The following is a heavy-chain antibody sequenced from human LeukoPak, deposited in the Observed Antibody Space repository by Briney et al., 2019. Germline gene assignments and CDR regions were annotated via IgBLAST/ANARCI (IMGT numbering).Heavy chain of an antibody. CDR1: GFTFSSYA. J-gene: IGHJ4*02. CDR2: ISYDGSNK. V-gene: IGHV3-30-3*01. Sequence: GGSLRLSCAASGFTFSSYAMHWVRQALGKGLEWVAVISYDGSNKYYADSVKGRFTLSRDNSKNTLYLQMNSLRAEDTAVYYCARDRGFSSGWPLGYWGQGTLVTVSS. CDR3: ARDRGFSSGWPLGY. D-gene: IGHD6-19*01.